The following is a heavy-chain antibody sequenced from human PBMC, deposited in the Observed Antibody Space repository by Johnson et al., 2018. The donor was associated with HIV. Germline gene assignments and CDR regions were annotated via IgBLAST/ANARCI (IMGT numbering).Heavy chain of an antibody. CDR3: AKNWGSYGSEIDI. V-gene: IGHV3-71*02. D-gene: IGHD3-10*01. J-gene: IGHJ3*02. CDR2: IRSKTYGGTP. CDR1: GFTFSGNA. Sequence: VQLVESGGGVVQPGRSLRLSCPASGFTFSGNAMHWVRQAPGKGLEWVSFIRSKTYGGTPDYAPSVKGRFTISRDDSKSIAYLQMNTLRAEDTAVYYCAKNWGSYGSEIDIWGQGTMVTVS.